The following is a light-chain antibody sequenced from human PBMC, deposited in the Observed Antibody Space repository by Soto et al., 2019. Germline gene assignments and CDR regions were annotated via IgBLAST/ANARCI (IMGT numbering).Light chain of an antibody. CDR1: RSDIGDSNF. CDR2: EVN. Sequence: QLALTQPSSLSGSPGQSVTISCTGPRSDIGDSNFISCYQHSPGKAPRLLIYEVNNRPSGVSKRFSGSKAGNTASLTISGLLDDDEADYFCASFRSGTILVFGSGTKVNVL. CDR3: ASFRSGTILV. V-gene: IGLV2-14*01. J-gene: IGLJ1*01.